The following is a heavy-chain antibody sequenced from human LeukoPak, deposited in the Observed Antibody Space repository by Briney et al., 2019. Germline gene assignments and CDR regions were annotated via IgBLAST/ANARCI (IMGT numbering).Heavy chain of an antibody. J-gene: IGHJ4*02. CDR3: ARGRLNSYDFWSGYYEDYFDY. CDR2: INHSGST. Sequence: SETLSLTCAVYGGSFSGYYWSWIRQPPGKGLEWIGEINHSGSTNYNPSLKSRVTISVDTSKNQFSLKLGSVTAADTAVYYCARGRLNSYDFWSGYYEDYFDYWGQGTLVTVSS. V-gene: IGHV4-34*01. CDR1: GGSFSGYY. D-gene: IGHD3-3*01.